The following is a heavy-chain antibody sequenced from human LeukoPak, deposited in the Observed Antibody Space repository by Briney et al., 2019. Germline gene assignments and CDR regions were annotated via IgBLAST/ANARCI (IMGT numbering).Heavy chain of an antibody. D-gene: IGHD6-13*01. CDR1: GFTFSSYA. V-gene: IGHV3-23*01. CDR3: AKGGSSSWYNWFDP. Sequence: GGSLRLSCAASGFTFSSYAMSWVRQAPGKGLEWVSAISGSGGSTYYADSVKGRFTTSRDNSKNTLYLQMNSLRAEDTAVYYCAKGGSSSWYNWFDPWGQGTLVTVSS. CDR2: ISGSGGST. J-gene: IGHJ5*02.